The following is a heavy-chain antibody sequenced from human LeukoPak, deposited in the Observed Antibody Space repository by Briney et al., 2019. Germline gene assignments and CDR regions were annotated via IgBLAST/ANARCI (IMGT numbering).Heavy chain of an antibody. V-gene: IGHV4-34*01. CDR2: INHTGST. J-gene: IGHJ4*02. D-gene: IGHD1-26*01. Sequence: SETLSLTCGVYGGSFSGYYWTWIRQPPGKGLEWIGEINHTGSTNYNPSLKSRVAMSVDTSKNQFSLKLTSVTAADTAVYYCARGRRSGSYYDGPLYYWGQGTLVTVSS. CDR3: ARGRRSGSYYDGPLYY. CDR1: GGSFSGYY.